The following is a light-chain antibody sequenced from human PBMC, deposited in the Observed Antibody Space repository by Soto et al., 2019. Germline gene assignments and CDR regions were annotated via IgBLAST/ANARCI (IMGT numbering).Light chain of an antibody. V-gene: IGKV4-1*01. J-gene: IGKJ1*01. CDR3: QQYYTTPLT. CDR2: WAS. Sequence: DIVMTQSPESLAVTLGERATINCKSSQSVLYSSTNKNYLTWYQQKPGQPPKLLIYWASTRESGVPDRFSGSGSGTDFTLTFTDLQAEDVAVYYCQQYYTTPLTFGQGTKVEI. CDR1: QSVLYSSTNKNY.